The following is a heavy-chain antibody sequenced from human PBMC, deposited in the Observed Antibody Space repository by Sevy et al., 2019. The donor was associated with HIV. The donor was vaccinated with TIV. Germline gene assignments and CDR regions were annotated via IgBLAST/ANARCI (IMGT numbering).Heavy chain of an antibody. CDR1: GFTFSNAW. CDR2: IKSKSGGGTA. J-gene: IGHJ1*01. V-gene: IGHV3-15*01. D-gene: IGHD2-15*01. Sequence: GGSLRLSCEGSGFTFSNAWMNWVRQARGKGLEWVGHIKSKSGGGTAAYNTPVNGRFTISRDDSKNTLYLQMNTLKIEDTAVYYCTTGGSLFQQWGQGSLVTVSS. CDR3: TTGGSLFQQ.